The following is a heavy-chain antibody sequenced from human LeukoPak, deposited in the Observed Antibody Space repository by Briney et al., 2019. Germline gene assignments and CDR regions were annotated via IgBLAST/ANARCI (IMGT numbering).Heavy chain of an antibody. D-gene: IGHD2-21*02. CDR3: ARDLRGTATPPAIGLGDY. CDR2: ISGNSGNT. V-gene: IGHV3-23*01. Sequence: GGSLRLSCAASGFTFSSYAMSWVRQAPGMGLEWVSAISGNSGNTHYADSVKGRFTISRDNSKNTLYLQMNSLRAEDTAVYYCARDLRGTATPPAIGLGDYWGQGTLVTVSS. CDR1: GFTFSSYA. J-gene: IGHJ4*02.